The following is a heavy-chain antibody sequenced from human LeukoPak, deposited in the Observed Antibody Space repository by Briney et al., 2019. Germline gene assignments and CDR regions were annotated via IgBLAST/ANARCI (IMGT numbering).Heavy chain of an antibody. CDR3: ARGTLTSDY. Sequence: SETLSLTCTVSGGSISNTNYYWSWIRQPAGKGLEWIGRIHTSGSSIYNPSLKSRVTISVDTSKNQFSLNLISVTAADTAVYYCARGTLTSDYWGQGTLVTVSS. CDR2: IHTSGSS. V-gene: IGHV4-61*02. J-gene: IGHJ4*02. CDR1: GGSISNTNYY. D-gene: IGHD1-14*01.